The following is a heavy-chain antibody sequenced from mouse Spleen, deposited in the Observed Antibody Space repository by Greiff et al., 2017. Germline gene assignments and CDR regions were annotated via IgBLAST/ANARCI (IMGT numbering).Heavy chain of an antibody. CDR3: ARGNGYCYAMDY. Sequence: ESGPGLVKPSQSLSLTCSVTGYSITSGYYWNWIRQFPGNKLEWMGYISYDGSNNYNPSLKNRISITRDTSKNQFFLKLNSVTTEDTATYYCARGNGYCYAMDYWGQGTSVTVSS. J-gene: IGHJ4*01. CDR1: GYSITSGYY. CDR2: ISYDGSN. V-gene: IGHV3-6*01. D-gene: IGHD2-3*01.